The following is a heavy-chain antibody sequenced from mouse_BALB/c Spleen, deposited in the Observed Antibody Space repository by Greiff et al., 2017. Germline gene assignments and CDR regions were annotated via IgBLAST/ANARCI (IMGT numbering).Heavy chain of an antibody. V-gene: IGHV7-3*02. CDR3: ARAYYGNLWFAY. Sequence: EVQGVESGGGLVQPGGSLRLSCATSGFTFTDYYMSWVRQPPGKALEWLGFIRNKANGYTTEYSASVKGRFTISRDNSQSILYLQMNTLRAEDSATYYCARAYYGNLWFAYWGQGTLVTVSA. J-gene: IGHJ3*01. CDR2: IRNKANGYTT. D-gene: IGHD2-10*01. CDR1: GFTFTDYY.